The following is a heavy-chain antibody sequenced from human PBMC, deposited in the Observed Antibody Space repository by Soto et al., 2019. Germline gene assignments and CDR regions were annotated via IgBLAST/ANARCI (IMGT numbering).Heavy chain of an antibody. CDR2: ISGSGGST. CDR1: GFPFSTYA. V-gene: IGHV3-23*01. CDR3: AKNWDTTFSSSSH. Sequence: EVQLLESGGGLVQPGGSLRLSCAASGFPFSTYAMTWVRQAPGKGLEWVSAISGSGGSTYYADSVKGRFTISRDKSQSTRFLQMNSLRAEDTAVYYCAKNWDTTFSSSSHWGQGALVTVSS. J-gene: IGHJ4*02. D-gene: IGHD6-6*01.